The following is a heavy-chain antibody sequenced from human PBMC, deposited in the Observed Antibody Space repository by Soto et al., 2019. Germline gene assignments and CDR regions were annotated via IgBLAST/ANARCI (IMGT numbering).Heavy chain of an antibody. CDR3: GSVRPSGYVLS. Sequence: SETLSLTCTVSGGSISSSSYYWGWIRQPPGKGLEWIGSIYYSGSTYYNPSLKSRVTVSIDTSKNQFSLSLASVTAADTAFYYCGSVRPSGYVLSWGQGTLVTVYS. CDR1: GGSISSSSYY. J-gene: IGHJ5*02. V-gene: IGHV4-39*07. CDR2: IYYSGST. D-gene: IGHD6-25*01.